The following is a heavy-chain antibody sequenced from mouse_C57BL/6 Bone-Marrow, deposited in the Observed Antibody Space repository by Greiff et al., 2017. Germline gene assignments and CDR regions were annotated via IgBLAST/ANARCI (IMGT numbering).Heavy chain of an antibody. CDR1: GFNIKDDY. CDR3: TTDFDY. V-gene: IGHV14-4*01. Sequence: EVQLQQSGAELVRPGASVKLSCTASGFNIKDDYRHWVKKRPEQGLAWVGWIDPENGDTEYASNFQGKATITADTSSNTAYLQLSSLASEDTAVYYCTTDFDYWGQCTTLTNSS. J-gene: IGHJ2*01. CDR2: IDPENGDT.